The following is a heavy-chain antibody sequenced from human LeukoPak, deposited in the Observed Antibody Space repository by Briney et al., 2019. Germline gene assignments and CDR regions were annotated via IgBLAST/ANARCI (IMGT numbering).Heavy chain of an antibody. V-gene: IGHV1-46*01. Sequence: ASVKVSCKASGYSFTSYYMHWVRQAPGQGLEWMAIINPSGDFRSYAQKFQGRVTVTRDMSTRTVYMELSDLRPEDTALYYCARAPESLIILSSTNDYWGQGTLVTVSS. D-gene: IGHD2-2*01. CDR2: INPSGDFR. J-gene: IGHJ4*02. CDR1: GYSFTSYY. CDR3: ARAPESLIILSSTNDY.